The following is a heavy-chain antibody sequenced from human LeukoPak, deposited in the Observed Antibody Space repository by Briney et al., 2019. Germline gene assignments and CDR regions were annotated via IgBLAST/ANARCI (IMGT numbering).Heavy chain of an antibody. CDR2: TSSSSSYI. CDR1: GFTVSSNY. V-gene: IGHV3-21*01. D-gene: IGHD5-12*01. Sequence: GGSLRLSCAASGFTVSSNYMSWVRQAPGKGLEWVSSTSSSSSYIYYADSVKGRFTISRDNAKNSLYLQMNSLRAEDTAVYYCARGGDDIGFDYWGQGTLVTVSS. CDR3: ARGGDDIGFDY. J-gene: IGHJ4*02.